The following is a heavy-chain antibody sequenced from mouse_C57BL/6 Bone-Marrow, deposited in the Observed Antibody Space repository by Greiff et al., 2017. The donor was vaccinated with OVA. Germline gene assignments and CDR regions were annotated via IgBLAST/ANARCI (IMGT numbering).Heavy chain of an antibody. CDR1: GYTFTSYW. Sequence: VQLQQPGAELVKPGASVKMSCKASGYTFTSYWITWVKQRPGQGLEWIGEIYPRSGNTYYNEKFKGKATLTADKSSSTAYMELRSLTSEDSAVYFCARRCYLDYWGQGTTLTVSS. CDR2: IYPRSGNT. V-gene: IGHV1-55*01. J-gene: IGHJ2*01. CDR3: ARRCYLDY.